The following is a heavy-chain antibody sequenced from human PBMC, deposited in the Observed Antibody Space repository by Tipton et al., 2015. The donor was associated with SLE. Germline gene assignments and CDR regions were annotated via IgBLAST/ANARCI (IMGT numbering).Heavy chain of an antibody. CDR3: AKSSSGWNDAFDI. CDR1: GFTFSSYG. CDR2: IWYDGSNK. V-gene: IGHV3-30*18. J-gene: IGHJ3*02. D-gene: IGHD6-19*01. Sequence: SLRLSCAASGFTFSSYGMHWVRQAPGKGLEWVAVIWYDGSNKYYADSVKGRFTISRDNSKNTLYLQMNSLRAGDTAVYYCAKSSSGWNDAFDIWGQGTMVTVSS.